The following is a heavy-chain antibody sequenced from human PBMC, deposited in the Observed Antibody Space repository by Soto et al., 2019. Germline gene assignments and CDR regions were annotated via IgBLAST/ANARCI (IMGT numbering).Heavy chain of an antibody. J-gene: IGHJ4*02. Sequence: SETLSLTCTVSGGSISSGDYCWTWIRQPPGKGLEWIGYIYDSGSTYDNPSLRNRLTISVGTSKNQFSLKLSFVTAADTAVYYCARASLHYRTIEYWGQGTLVTVSS. D-gene: IGHD4-4*01. V-gene: IGHV4-30-4*01. CDR3: ARASLHYRTIEY. CDR2: IYDSGST. CDR1: GGSISSGDYC.